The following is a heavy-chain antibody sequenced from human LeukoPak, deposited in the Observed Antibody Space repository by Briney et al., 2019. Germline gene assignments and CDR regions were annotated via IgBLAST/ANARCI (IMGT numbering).Heavy chain of an antibody. CDR2: ISYDGSNK. D-gene: IGHD1-26*01. V-gene: IGHV3-30-3*01. J-gene: IGHJ4*02. CDR1: GFTFSSYA. CDR3: ASVTSGSYYVPSSY. Sequence: GGYLRLSCAASGFTFSSYAMEWVGQAQGKGLEWGAVISYDGSNKYYADSVKGRFTISRDNSKNTLYLQMNSLRAEDTAVYYCASVTSGSYYVPSSYWGQGTLVTVSS.